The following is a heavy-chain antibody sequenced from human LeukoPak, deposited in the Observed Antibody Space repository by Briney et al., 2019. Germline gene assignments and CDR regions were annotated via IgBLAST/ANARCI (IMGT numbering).Heavy chain of an antibody. CDR1: GGSFSGYY. V-gene: IGHV4-34*01. D-gene: IGHD4-11*01. CDR2: INHSGST. Sequence: SETLSLTCAVYGGSFSGYYWSWIRQPPGKGLEWIGEINHSGSTNYNPSLKSRVTISVDTSKNQFSLKLSSVTAADTAVYYCARRTMTTVTKNAKTFAYRSHGTLVTVSS. J-gene: IGHJ4*01. CDR3: ARRTMTTVTKNAKTFAY.